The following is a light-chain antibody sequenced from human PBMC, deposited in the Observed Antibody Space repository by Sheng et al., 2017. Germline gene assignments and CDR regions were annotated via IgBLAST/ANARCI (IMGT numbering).Light chain of an antibody. V-gene: IGKV3-15*01. CDR3: QQYNKWPPVT. J-gene: IGKJ4*01. Sequence: EMVLTQSPGTLSLPPGERATLSCGASQSVSSNLAWYQQKLGQSPRLLIYGASTRAAGVPGRFSGSGSGTEFSLSITNVQSEDSALYYCQQYNKWPPVTFGGGSKVDVK. CDR1: QSVSSN. CDR2: GAS.